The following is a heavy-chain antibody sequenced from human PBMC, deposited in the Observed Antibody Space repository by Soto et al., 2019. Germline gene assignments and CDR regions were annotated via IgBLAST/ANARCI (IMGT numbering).Heavy chain of an antibody. CDR2: FDPEDGET. J-gene: IGHJ4*02. V-gene: IGHV1-24*01. CDR3: ATPQYYYDSSGYCFDY. Sequence: GASVKVSCKVSGYTLTELSMHWVRQAPGKGLEWMGGFDPEDGETIYAQKFQGRVTMTEDTSTDTAYMELSSLRSEDTAVYYCATPQYYYDSSGYCFDYWGQGTLVTVSS. CDR1: GYTLTELS. D-gene: IGHD3-22*01.